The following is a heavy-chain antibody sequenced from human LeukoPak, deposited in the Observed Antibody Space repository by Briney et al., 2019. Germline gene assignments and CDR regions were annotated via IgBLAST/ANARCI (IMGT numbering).Heavy chain of an antibody. V-gene: IGHV1-24*01. CDR3: ARAAAVNDPDY. CDR2: FDPEDGET. CDR1: GYTLTELS. Sequence: ASVKVSCKVSGYTLTELSMHWVRQAPGKGLEWMGGFDPEDGETIYAQKFQGRVTMTEDESTSTAYMELSSLRPEDTAVYSCARAAAVNDPDYWGQGTLVTVSS. D-gene: IGHD6-13*01. J-gene: IGHJ4*02.